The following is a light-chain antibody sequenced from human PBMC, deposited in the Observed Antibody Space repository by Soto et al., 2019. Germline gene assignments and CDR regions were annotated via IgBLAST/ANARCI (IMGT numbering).Light chain of an antibody. CDR1: QTITSW. CDR3: QQYNSYPYT. CDR2: DAS. Sequence: DIQMTQSPSTLSASIGDRVTITCRASQTITSWLAWYQQKPGKAPKLLIYDASSLPSGVPSRFSGSGSGTEFTLTISSLQPDDFATYYCQQYNSYPYTFGQGTKVDIK. V-gene: IGKV1-5*01. J-gene: IGKJ2*01.